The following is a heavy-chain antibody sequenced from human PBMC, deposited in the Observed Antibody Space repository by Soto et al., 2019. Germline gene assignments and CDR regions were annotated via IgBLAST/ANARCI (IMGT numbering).Heavy chain of an antibody. Sequence: GASVKVSCKVSGGSFRRYAITWVRQAPGQGLEWMGGIIPILGSPNYAQKFQDRVTITADESTSTTYMELSSLRSEDAAVYYCASRDRVDAFDIWGQGTMVTVSS. J-gene: IGHJ3*02. CDR1: GGSFRRYA. V-gene: IGHV1-69*13. CDR3: ASRDRVDAFDI. CDR2: IIPILGSP.